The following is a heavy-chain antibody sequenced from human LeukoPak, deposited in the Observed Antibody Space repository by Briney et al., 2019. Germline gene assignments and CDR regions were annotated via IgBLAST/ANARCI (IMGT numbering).Heavy chain of an antibody. Sequence: SVKVSCKASGGTFSSYAISWVRQAPGQGLEWMGGIIPIFGTANYAQKFQGRVTITADESTSTAYMELSRLRSDDTAVYYCARAYYYGSGSDLDYWGQGTLVTVSS. D-gene: IGHD3-10*01. CDR1: GGTFSSYA. V-gene: IGHV1-69*13. J-gene: IGHJ4*02. CDR3: ARAYYYGSGSDLDY. CDR2: IIPIFGTA.